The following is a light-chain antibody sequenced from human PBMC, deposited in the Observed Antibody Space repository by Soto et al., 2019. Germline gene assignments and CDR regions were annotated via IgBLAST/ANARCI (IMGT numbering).Light chain of an antibody. CDR2: KAS. CDR1: QSISSW. V-gene: IGKV1-5*03. J-gene: IGKJ1*01. Sequence: DIQMTQSPSTLSASVGDRVTITCRASQSISSWLAWYQQKPGKAPKLLIYKASSLESGVQSRFSDSGSGTEFTLTICSLEPDYFATYYCQQYNSYPWTCAQGTKVEIK. CDR3: QQYNSYPWT.